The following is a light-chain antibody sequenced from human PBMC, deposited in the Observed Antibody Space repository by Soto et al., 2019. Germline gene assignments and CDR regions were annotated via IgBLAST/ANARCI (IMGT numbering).Light chain of an antibody. CDR1: HSISSW. V-gene: IGKV1-5*03. Sequence: DIQMTQSPSTVAASVGDRVTITFLASHSISSWLAWYQQKPGKAPKLLIYKASSLESGVPSRFSGSGSGTEFTLTISSLQPDDFATYYCQQYNSYSWTFGQGTKVDI. CDR3: QQYNSYSWT. CDR2: KAS. J-gene: IGKJ1*01.